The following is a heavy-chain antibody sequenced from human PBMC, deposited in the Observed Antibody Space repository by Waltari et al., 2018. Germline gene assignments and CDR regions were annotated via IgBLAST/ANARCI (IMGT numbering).Heavy chain of an antibody. V-gene: IGHV1-69*13. J-gene: IGHJ5*02. CDR1: GYTFNNYA. Sequence: QVHLVQSGAEVKKPGSSVKVSCTASGYTFNNYAITWGRQAPGQGLEWMGGIIPMFGKEKYAQKFQGRLTIAADESTSTAYMELRSLTSEDTATYYCARGYAHCNDGGCFSNWLDPWGQGTLVTVSS. CDR3: ARGYAHCNDGGCFSNWLDP. D-gene: IGHD2-15*01. CDR2: IIPMFGKE.